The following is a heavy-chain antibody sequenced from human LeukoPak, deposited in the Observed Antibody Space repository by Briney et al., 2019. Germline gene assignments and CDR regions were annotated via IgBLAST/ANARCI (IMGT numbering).Heavy chain of an antibody. J-gene: IGHJ3*02. D-gene: IGHD6-13*01. CDR2: IYYSGST. V-gene: IGHV4-39*07. Sequence: SETLSLTCTVSGGSISSSSYYWGWIRQPPGKGLEWIGSIYYSGSTYYNPSLKSRVTISVDTSKNQFSLKLSSVTAADTAVYYCASRPFSSSWMGGDAFDIWGQGTMVTVSS. CDR1: GGSISSSSYY. CDR3: ASRPFSSSWMGGDAFDI.